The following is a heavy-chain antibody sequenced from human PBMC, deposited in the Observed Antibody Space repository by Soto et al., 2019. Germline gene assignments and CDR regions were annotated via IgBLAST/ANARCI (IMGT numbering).Heavy chain of an antibody. D-gene: IGHD2-15*01. CDR3: ARVGGYYYYYMDV. CDR1: GFTFSSYS. CDR2: ISSSSSYI. J-gene: IGHJ6*03. V-gene: IGHV3-21*01. Sequence: EVQLVESGGGLVKPGGSLRLSCAAPGFTFSSYSMNWVRQAPGKGLEWVSSISSSSSYIYYADSVKGRFTISRDNAKNSLYLQMNSLRAEDTAVYYCARVGGYYYYYMDVWGKGTTVTVSS.